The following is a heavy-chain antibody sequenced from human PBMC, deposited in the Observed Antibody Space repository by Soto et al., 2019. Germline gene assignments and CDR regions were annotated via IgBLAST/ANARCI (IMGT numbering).Heavy chain of an antibody. CDR1: GYTFTSYD. Sequence: ASVKVSCKASGYTFTSYDINWVRQATGQGLEWMGWMNPNSGNTGYAQKFQGRVTMTRNTSISTAYMELSSLRSEDTAVYYCARAEARALGDDYWGQGTLVTVSS. CDR3: ARAEARALGDDY. V-gene: IGHV1-8*01. J-gene: IGHJ4*02. CDR2: MNPNSGNT.